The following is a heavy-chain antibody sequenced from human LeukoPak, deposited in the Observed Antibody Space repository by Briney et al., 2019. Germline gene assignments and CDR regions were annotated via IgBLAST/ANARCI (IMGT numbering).Heavy chain of an antibody. V-gene: IGHV1-46*01. Sequence: ASVTVSCKASGYTFTSYYMHWVRQAPGQGLEWMGIINPSSGSTSYAQKFQGRVTMTRDMSASTVYMELSSLRSEDTAVYYCARDYGVWSGYYATNFDYWGQGTLVTVSS. CDR2: INPSSGST. CDR1: GYTFTSYY. CDR3: ARDYGVWSGYYATNFDY. J-gene: IGHJ4*02. D-gene: IGHD3-3*01.